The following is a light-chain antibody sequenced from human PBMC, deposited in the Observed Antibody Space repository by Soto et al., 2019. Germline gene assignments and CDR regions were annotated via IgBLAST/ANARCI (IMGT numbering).Light chain of an antibody. Sequence: QSVLTQPASVSGSPGQSITISCTGTSGDIGSYNRVSWYQQHPGKAPKLIIYEVTDRPSGVSNRFSGSKSGHTASLTISGLQAEDEAQYYCSSYTNIKPRACVFGTGTKLTVL. CDR3: SSYTNIKPRACV. J-gene: IGLJ1*01. V-gene: IGLV2-14*01. CDR2: EVT. CDR1: SGDIGSYNR.